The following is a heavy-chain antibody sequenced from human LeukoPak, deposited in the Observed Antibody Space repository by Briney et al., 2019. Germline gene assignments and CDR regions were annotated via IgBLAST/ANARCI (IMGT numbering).Heavy chain of an antibody. CDR1: GYTLTELY. J-gene: IGHJ4*02. V-gene: IGHV1-24*01. D-gene: IGHD5-18*01. Sequence: VASVKVTCKVSGYTLTELYLHWVRQPPGKGLEWMGGFDPEDGETIYAQKFQGRVTMTEDTSTDTAYMELSSLRSEDTAVYYCATDDGTAMGNHFDYWGQGTLVTVSS. CDR3: ATDDGTAMGNHFDY. CDR2: FDPEDGET.